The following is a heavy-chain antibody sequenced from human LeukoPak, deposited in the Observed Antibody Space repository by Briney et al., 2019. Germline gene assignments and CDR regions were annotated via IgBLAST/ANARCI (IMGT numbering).Heavy chain of an antibody. CDR3: ARSLYCLGYCSSTSSHFLSWFDP. CDR2: ISAYNGNT. CDR1: GYTFTSYG. V-gene: IGHV1-18*01. D-gene: IGHD2-2*01. Sequence: GASVKVSCKASGYTFTSYGISWVRQAPGQGLEWMGWISAYNGNTNYAQKLQGRVTMTTDTSTSTAYMELRSLRSDDTAVYYCARSLYCLGYCSSTSSHFLSWFDPWGQGTLVTVSS. J-gene: IGHJ5*02.